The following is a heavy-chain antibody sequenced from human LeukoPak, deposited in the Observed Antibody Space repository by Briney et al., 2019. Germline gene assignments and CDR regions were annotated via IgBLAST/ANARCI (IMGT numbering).Heavy chain of an antibody. V-gene: IGHV3-7*01. CDR1: GFTFSRYW. CDR2: IKQDGSEK. Sequence: GGSLRLSCAASGFTFSRYWMSWVRQAPGKGLEWVANIKQDGSEKYYVDSVKGRFTISRDNAKSSLYLQMNSLRAGDTAVYYCARGGWLPDYWGQGTLATVSS. J-gene: IGHJ4*02. CDR3: ARGGWLPDY. D-gene: IGHD3-22*01.